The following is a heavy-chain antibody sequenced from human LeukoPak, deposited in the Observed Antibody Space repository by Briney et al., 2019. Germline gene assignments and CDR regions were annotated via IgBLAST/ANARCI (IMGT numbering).Heavy chain of an antibody. V-gene: IGHV3-33*06. J-gene: IGHJ3*01. CDR3: AKSPSLQAFDV. Sequence: GGSLRLSCAASGFNFFSYGMHWVRQAPGEGLEWVAAIWYDGNNKYYADSVKGRFTISRENSKNTLYLQMNSLRAEDTALYYCAKSPSLQAFDVWGQGTMVSVSS. CDR2: IWYDGNNK. CDR1: GFNFFSYG.